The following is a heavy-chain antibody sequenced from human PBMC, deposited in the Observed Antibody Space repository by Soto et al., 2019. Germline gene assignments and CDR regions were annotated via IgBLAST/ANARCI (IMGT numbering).Heavy chain of an antibody. CDR3: ARGYYDFGSGEYYYYLDV. J-gene: IGHJ6*03. CDR2: IYYSGST. Sequence: SETLSLTCTVSGDSISSHYWSWIRQPPGKGLEWIGYIYYSGSTNYNPSLKSRVTMSVDTSKNQFSLKLTSVTAADTAVYYCARGYYDFGSGEYYYYLDVWGKGTTVTVSS. V-gene: IGHV4-59*11. CDR1: GDSISSHY. D-gene: IGHD3-3*01.